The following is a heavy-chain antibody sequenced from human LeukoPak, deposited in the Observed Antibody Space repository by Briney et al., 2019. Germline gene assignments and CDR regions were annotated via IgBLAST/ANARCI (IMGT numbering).Heavy chain of an antibody. CDR2: IYCSGST. CDR1: GGSISSFY. J-gene: IGHJ4*02. D-gene: IGHD1-26*01. Sequence: PSETLSLTCTVSGGSISSFYWSWIRQPPGKGLEWVGYIYCSGSTKYNPSLKSRVTISVDTSKNQFSLRLNSVTAADTAVYYCARDAGATFDYWGQGTLVTVSS. CDR3: ARDAGATFDY. V-gene: IGHV4-59*01.